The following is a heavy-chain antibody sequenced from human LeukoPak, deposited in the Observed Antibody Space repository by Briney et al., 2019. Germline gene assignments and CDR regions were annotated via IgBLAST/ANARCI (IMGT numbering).Heavy chain of an antibody. V-gene: IGHV4-4*07. CDR2: IYTSGST. CDR3: ARDVGDFWSGYPSDYFDY. D-gene: IGHD3-3*01. Sequence: SETLSLTCTVSGGSISSYYWSWIRQPAGKGLEWIGRIYTSGSTNYNPSLKSRVTMSVDTSKNQFSLKLSSVTAADTAVYYCARDVGDFWSGYPSDYFDYWGQGALVTVSS. CDR1: GGSISSYY. J-gene: IGHJ4*02.